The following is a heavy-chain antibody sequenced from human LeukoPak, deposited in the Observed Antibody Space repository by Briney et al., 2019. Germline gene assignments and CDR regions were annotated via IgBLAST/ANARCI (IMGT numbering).Heavy chain of an antibody. V-gene: IGHV3-7*01. D-gene: IGHD1-14*01. Sequence: GGSLRLSCAASGFTFSSYWMSWVRQAPRKGLEWVANINYYGGEKYYVDSVRGRFTISRDNAKNSLYLQMNSLRAEDMAVYYCATYNLPASKEFDHWGQGTLVTVSS. CDR3: ATYNLPASKEFDH. CDR2: INYYGGEK. J-gene: IGHJ4*02. CDR1: GFTFSSYW.